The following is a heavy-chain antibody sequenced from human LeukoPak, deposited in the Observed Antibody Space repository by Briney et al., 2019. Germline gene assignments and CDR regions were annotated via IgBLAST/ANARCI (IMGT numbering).Heavy chain of an antibody. CDR2: ISGSGGST. CDR3: AKDLYLRGYDFWSGYSPEAFDI. Sequence: GGSLRLSCTASGFTFSSYAMSWVRQAPGKGLEWVSAISGSGGSTYYADSVKGRFTISRDNPKNTLYLQMNSLRAEDTAVYYCAKDLYLRGYDFWSGYSPEAFDIWGQGTMVTVSS. D-gene: IGHD3-3*01. CDR1: GFTFSSYA. J-gene: IGHJ3*02. V-gene: IGHV3-23*01.